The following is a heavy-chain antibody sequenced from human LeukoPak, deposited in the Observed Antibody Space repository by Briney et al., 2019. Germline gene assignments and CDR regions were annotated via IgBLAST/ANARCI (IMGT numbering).Heavy chain of an antibody. CDR2: MNPNSDNT. Sequence: ASVKVSCKASGYTFTTYDINWVRQATGQGLEWMGWMNPNSDNTGYAQKFQGRVTFTRNTSISTAYMELSSLRSEDTAVYYCARRDSDKGIVDYWGQGTLVTVSS. J-gene: IGHJ4*02. D-gene: IGHD3-9*01. CDR3: ARRDSDKGIVDY. V-gene: IGHV1-8*03. CDR1: GYTFTTYD.